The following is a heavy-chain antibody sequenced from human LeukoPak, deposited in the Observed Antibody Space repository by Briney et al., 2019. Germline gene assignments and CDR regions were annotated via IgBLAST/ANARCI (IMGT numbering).Heavy chain of an antibody. CDR1: SGSISSYY. Sequence: KPSETLSLTCTVSSGSISSYYWGWVRQPPGKGLEWIGRIYTTGATQYNPSLKSRVTMSVDTSTNQFSLNLRSMTAADTAVYYCGRQGYTASYYFLDYWSQGTLVAVS. J-gene: IGHJ4*02. CDR2: IYTTGAT. D-gene: IGHD1-26*01. V-gene: IGHV4-4*07. CDR3: GRQGYTASYYFLDY.